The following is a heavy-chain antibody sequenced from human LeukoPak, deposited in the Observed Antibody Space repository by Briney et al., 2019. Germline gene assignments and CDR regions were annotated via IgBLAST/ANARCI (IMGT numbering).Heavy chain of an antibody. V-gene: IGHV4-34*01. Sequence: SETLSLTCAVYGGSFSGYYWSWIRQPPGKGLEWIGEINHSGSTNYNPSLKSRVIISVDKSKNQFSLKLNSVTAADTAVYYCARTRYYYNSRSYGAPYYFDYWGQGTLVTVSS. CDR2: INHSGST. D-gene: IGHD3-10*01. CDR1: GGSFSGYY. J-gene: IGHJ4*02. CDR3: ARTRYYYNSRSYGAPYYFDY.